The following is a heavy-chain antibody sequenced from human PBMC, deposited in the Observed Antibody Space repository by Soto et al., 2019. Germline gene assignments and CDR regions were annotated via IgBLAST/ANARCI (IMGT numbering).Heavy chain of an antibody. CDR2: IYYSGST. V-gene: IGHV4-31*03. CDR3: ARERDGGAAFDI. Sequence: QVQLQESGPGLVKPPQTLSLTCIVSGGSISSGGYYWRWIRQHPGKGLEWIGYIYYSGSTYYNPSLKSRVTISADTSKNQFSLKLSSVTAADTAVYYCARERDGGAAFDIWGQGTMVIVSS. CDR1: GGSISSGGYY. D-gene: IGHD2-21*01. J-gene: IGHJ3*02.